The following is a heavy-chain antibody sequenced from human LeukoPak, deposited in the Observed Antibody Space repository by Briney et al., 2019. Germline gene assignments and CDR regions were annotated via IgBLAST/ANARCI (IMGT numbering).Heavy chain of an antibody. Sequence: PSETLSLTCTVSGGSISSSSYYWGWIRQPPGKGLEWIGSIHYSESTYYNPSLKSRVTISVDTSKSQFSLKLSSVTAADTAVYYCARHVRYSSGWYYFDYWGQGTLVTVSS. J-gene: IGHJ4*02. CDR3: ARHVRYSSGWYYFDY. D-gene: IGHD6-19*01. CDR2: IHYSEST. CDR1: GGSISSSSYY. V-gene: IGHV4-39*01.